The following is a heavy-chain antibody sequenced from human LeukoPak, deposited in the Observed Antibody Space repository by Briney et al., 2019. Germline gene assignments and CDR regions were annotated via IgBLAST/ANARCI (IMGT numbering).Heavy chain of an antibody. J-gene: IGHJ4*02. Sequence: GGSLRLSCAASGFTFSSYSMNWVRQAPGKGLEWVSSISGSGGITYYADSVKGRFTISRDNSKNTLYLQMNSLRGEDTAVYYCAKLRMVRGVFTDYYFDYWGQGTLVTVSS. CDR1: GFTFSSYS. V-gene: IGHV3-23*01. CDR3: AKLRMVRGVFTDYYFDY. D-gene: IGHD3-10*01. CDR2: ISGSGGIT.